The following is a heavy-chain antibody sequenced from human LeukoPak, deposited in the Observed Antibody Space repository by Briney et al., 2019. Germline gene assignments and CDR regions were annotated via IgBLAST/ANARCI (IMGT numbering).Heavy chain of an antibody. CDR2: IYPGDSDT. V-gene: IGHV5-51*01. CDR1: GYSFSNFW. CDR3: GRLMVVGGTNHGMDV. J-gene: IGHJ6*02. Sequence: KTGESLKISCKGSGYSFSNFWIGWVRQISGEGLEWMGLIYPGDSDTRYSPSFQGQVTISADKSTSTAYLQWSSLKASDTAMYLCGRLMVVGGTNHGMDVWGQGTTVTVSS. D-gene: IGHD2-15*01.